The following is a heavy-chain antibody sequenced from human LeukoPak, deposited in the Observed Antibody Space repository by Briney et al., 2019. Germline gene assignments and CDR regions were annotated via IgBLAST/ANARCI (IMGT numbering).Heavy chain of an antibody. D-gene: IGHD2-2*01. V-gene: IGHV6-1*01. J-gene: IGHJ4*02. CDR1: GDSVSSNSAA. CDR3: ARGPPYCSSTRCRD. CDR2: TYYRSKWYN. Sequence: SQTLSLTCAISGDSVSSNSAAWNWIRQSPSRGLEWLGRTYYRSKWYNDYAVSVKSQITINPDTSKIQFSLQLNSVTPEDTAVYYCARGPPYCSSTRCRDWGQGTLVTVSS.